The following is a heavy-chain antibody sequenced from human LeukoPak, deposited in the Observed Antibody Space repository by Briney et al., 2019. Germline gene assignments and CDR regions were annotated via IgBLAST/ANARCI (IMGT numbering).Heavy chain of an antibody. J-gene: IGHJ4*02. Sequence: VSVKVSCKASGYTFTSYYMHWVRQAPGQGLEWMGIINPSGGSTSYAQKFQGRVTMTRDMSTSTAYMELSSLRSEDTAVYYCARAYMTATRHFDSWGQGTLVTVSS. CDR1: GYTFTSYY. CDR2: INPSGGST. CDR3: ARAYMTATRHFDS. V-gene: IGHV1-46*01. D-gene: IGHD2-21*02.